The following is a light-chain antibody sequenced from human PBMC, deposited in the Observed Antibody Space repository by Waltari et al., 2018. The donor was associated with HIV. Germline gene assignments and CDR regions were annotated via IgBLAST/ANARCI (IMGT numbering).Light chain of an antibody. Sequence: QSALTQPRSVSGSPGQSIIISCTETSSDVGGSAYISWYQQHPGKVPKLIIYDVNKRPSGVPDRFSASKSGNTASLTISGLQAEDESDYYCCSYVETYILIFGGGTKVTVL. CDR2: DVN. CDR3: CSYVETYILI. V-gene: IGLV2-11*01. J-gene: IGLJ2*01. CDR1: SSDVGGSAY.